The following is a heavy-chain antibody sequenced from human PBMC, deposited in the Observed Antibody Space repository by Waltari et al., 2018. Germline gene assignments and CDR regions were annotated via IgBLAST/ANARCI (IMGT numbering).Heavy chain of an antibody. V-gene: IGHV4-39*01. Sequence: QLQLQESGPGLVKPSETLSLTCTVSGGSISSSSYYWGWIRQPPGKGLEWIGSIYYSGSTYYNPSLKSRVTISVDTSKNQFSLKLSSVTAADTAVYYCASQRRRYYYDSSGYSTTDAFDIW. CDR2: IYYSGST. CDR3: ASQRRRYYYDSSGYSTTDAFDI. J-gene: IGHJ3*02. CDR1: GGSISSSSYY. D-gene: IGHD3-22*01.